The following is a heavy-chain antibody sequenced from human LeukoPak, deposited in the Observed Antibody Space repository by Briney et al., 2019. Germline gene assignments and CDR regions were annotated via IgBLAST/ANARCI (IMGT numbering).Heavy chain of an antibody. D-gene: IGHD2-21*02. Sequence: PGGSLRLSCEASGFTFINYEMNWVRQAPGKGREWLSYISSSGSTIHYADSVKGRFTISRDNAKNSLYLQMNSLRAEDTAVYFCASLVTGILGIDYWGQGTLVTVSS. CDR1: GFTFINYE. J-gene: IGHJ4*02. CDR3: ASLVTGILGIDY. V-gene: IGHV3-48*03. CDR2: ISSSGSTI.